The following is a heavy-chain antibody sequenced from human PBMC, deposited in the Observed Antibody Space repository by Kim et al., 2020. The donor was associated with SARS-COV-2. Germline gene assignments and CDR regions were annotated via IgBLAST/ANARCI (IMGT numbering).Heavy chain of an antibody. J-gene: IGHJ4*02. V-gene: IGHV4-39*01. CDR3: ARLVSENSAVEY. Sequence: SETQSLTCTVSGDSISRSSNYWGWIRQPPGKGLEWIGSINYSGNTYYNPSLKSRVTISVDTSKNQFSLKMRSVTAADTAVYYCARLVSENSAVEYWGQGT. CDR1: GDSISRSSNY. CDR2: INYSGNT.